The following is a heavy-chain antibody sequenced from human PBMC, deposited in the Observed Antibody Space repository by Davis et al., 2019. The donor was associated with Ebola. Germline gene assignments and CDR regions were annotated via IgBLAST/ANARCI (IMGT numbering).Heavy chain of an antibody. CDR3: ARDVGHVDTAMVTGWFDP. D-gene: IGHD5-18*01. J-gene: IGHJ5*02. V-gene: IGHV1-46*01. Sequence: ASVKVSCKASGYTFTSYYMHWVRQAPGQGLEWMGIINPSGGSTSYAQKFQGRVTMTRDTSTSTVYMELSSLRSEDTAVYYCARDVGHVDTAMVTGWFDPWGQGTLVTVPS. CDR1: GYTFTSYY. CDR2: INPSGGST.